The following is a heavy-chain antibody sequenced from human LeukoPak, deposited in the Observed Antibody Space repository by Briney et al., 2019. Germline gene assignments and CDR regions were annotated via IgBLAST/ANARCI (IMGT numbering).Heavy chain of an antibody. Sequence: PGGSLRLSCAVSGFTFGNYWMSWVRQTRGQGPEWVANIKRDGSERYYVDSVKGRFTISRDNAKSSLFLEMSSLRVEDTAVYYCARTTSFMFYYWGQGTLVTVSS. CDR1: GFTFGNYW. CDR3: ARTTSFMFYY. V-gene: IGHV3-7*01. D-gene: IGHD1-1*01. J-gene: IGHJ4*02. CDR2: IKRDGSER.